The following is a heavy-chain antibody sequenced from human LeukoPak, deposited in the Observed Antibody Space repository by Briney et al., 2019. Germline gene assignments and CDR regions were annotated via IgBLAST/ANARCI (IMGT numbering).Heavy chain of an antibody. CDR2: INHSGST. Sequence: PSETLSLTCAVYGGSFSGYYWSWIRQPPGKGLEWIGEINHSGSTNYNPSLKGRVTISVDTSKNQFSLKLSSVTAADTAVYYCARGRPYAINWGQGTLVTVSS. J-gene: IGHJ4*02. CDR3: ARGRPYAIN. V-gene: IGHV4-34*01. D-gene: IGHD6-6*01. CDR1: GGSFSGYY.